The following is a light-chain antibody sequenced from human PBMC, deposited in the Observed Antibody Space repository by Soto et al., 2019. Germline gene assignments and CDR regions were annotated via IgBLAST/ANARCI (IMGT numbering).Light chain of an antibody. CDR3: NSFTCEDTPI. CDR2: GVS. CDR1: SSDIGAFNY. J-gene: IGLJ2*01. Sequence: QSALTQPASVSGSPGQSITISCTGTSSDIGAFNYVSWYQQHPGKAPKLIIYGVSNRPSGVSNRFSASTSANTASLTISGLQAEDEADYFCNSFTCEDTPIFGGGTQLTVL. V-gene: IGLV2-14*01.